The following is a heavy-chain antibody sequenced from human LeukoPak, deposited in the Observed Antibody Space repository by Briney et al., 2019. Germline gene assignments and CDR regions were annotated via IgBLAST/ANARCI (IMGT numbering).Heavy chain of an antibody. Sequence: PGGSLRLSCAASGFTFSSYEMNWVRQAPGKGLEWVSSIEKTGSYVYHVDSVRGRFTISRDNAKNSLYLQMNSLRAEDTAVYYCAREGVGVKDLDYWGQGTLVTVSS. CDR2: IEKTGSYV. CDR1: GFTFSSYE. J-gene: IGHJ4*02. V-gene: IGHV3-21*01. CDR3: AREGVGVKDLDY. D-gene: IGHD1-26*01.